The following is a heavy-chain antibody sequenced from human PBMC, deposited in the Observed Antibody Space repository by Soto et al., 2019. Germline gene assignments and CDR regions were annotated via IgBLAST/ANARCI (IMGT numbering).Heavy chain of an antibody. D-gene: IGHD5-12*01. CDR2: INPSGGST. J-gene: IGHJ6*02. CDR3: AREMATIIKYYYYYYGMDV. CDR1: GYTFTCYY. V-gene: IGHV1-46*01. Sequence: ASVKVSCKASGYTFTCYYMHWVRQSPGQGLEWMGIINPSGGSTSYAQKFQGRVTMTRDTSTSTVYMELSSLRSEDTAVYYRAREMATIIKYYYYYYGMDVWGQGTTVTVSS.